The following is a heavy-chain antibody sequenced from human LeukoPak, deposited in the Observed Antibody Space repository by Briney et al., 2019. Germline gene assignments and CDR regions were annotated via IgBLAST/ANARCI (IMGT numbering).Heavy chain of an antibody. Sequence: PGGSLRLSCAASGFSVISNYMNWVRQAPGKGLEWVSLIYGDVNTYYADSVKGRFTISRDNSKNTLYLQMNSLRADDTAVYYCAKQDIRSSGWYDWGQGTLVTVSS. CDR2: IYGDVNT. V-gene: IGHV3-53*01. D-gene: IGHD6-13*01. CDR1: GFSVISNY. J-gene: IGHJ4*02. CDR3: AKQDIRSSGWYD.